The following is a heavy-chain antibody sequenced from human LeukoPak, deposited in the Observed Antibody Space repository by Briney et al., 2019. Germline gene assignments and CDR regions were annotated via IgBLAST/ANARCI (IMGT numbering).Heavy chain of an antibody. CDR3: AKIDAY. Sequence: GGSLRLSCAASGFTFSRNWMHWVRQAPGKGLVWVSRINSDGSITNYADSVKGRFTIPRDNAKNTLYLQMSSLRAEDTAVYYCAKIDAYWGQGTLVTVSS. CDR2: INSDGSIT. V-gene: IGHV3-74*01. J-gene: IGHJ4*02. CDR1: GFTFSRNW.